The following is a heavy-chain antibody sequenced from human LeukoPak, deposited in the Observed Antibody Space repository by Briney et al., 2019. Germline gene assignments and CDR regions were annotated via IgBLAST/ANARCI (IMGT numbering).Heavy chain of an antibody. V-gene: IGHV1-18*01. CDR2: ISAYNGNT. D-gene: IGHD2-15*01. J-gene: IGHJ4*02. CDR1: GYTFTSYG. CDR3: AGDSGGSSHY. Sequence: GASVKVSCKASGYTFTSYGISWVRQAPGQGLEWMGWISAYNGNTNYAQKFQGRVTITADKSTSTAYMELSSLRSEDTAVYYCAGDSGGSSHYWGQGTLVTVSS.